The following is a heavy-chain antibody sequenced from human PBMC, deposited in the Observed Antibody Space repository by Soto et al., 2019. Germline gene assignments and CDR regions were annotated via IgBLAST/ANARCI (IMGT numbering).Heavy chain of an antibody. Sequence: QVQLVQSGAEVKKPGSSVKVSCKASGGTFSSYAFNWVRQAPGQGLEWMGRIIPILGIGDYAQRFQGRVTITADKSTSRVYMELSSLRSEDTAVYYCARNPRAVAAMHMDVWGKGTMVTVSS. CDR1: GGTFSSYA. V-gene: IGHV1-69*04. D-gene: IGHD6-19*01. CDR2: IIPILGIG. J-gene: IGHJ6*03. CDR3: ARNPRAVAAMHMDV.